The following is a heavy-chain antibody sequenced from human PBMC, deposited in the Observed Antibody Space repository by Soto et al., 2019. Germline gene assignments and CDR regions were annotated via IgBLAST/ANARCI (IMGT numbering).Heavy chain of an antibody. J-gene: IGHJ4*02. CDR1: GFTFSDYY. Sequence: GGPLRLSCPASGFTFSDYYMSWIRQAPGQGLEWGSYISSSSSYTNYADSVKGGFTISRDNAKNSLYLQMNSLRAEDTAVYYCARGDQKVRIQLWLQDIVATHAPDYWGQGTLVTVSS. V-gene: IGHV3-11*06. CDR2: ISSSSSYT. D-gene: IGHD5-12*01. CDR3: ARGDQKVRIQLWLQDIVATHAPDY.